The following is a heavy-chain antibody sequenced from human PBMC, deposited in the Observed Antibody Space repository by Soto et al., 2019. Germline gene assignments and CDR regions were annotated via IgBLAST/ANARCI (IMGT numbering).Heavy chain of an antibody. V-gene: IGHV1-18*01. CDR2: ISAYNGNT. D-gene: IGHD2-15*01. CDR1: GYTFTSYG. Sequence: ASVKVSCKASGYTFTSYGISWVRQAPGQGLEWMGWISAYNGNTNYAQKLQGRVTMTTDTSTSTAYMELRSLRSDDTAVYYCAREAVVVAATYYYYGMDVWGQGTTVTAP. J-gene: IGHJ6*02. CDR3: AREAVVVAATYYYYGMDV.